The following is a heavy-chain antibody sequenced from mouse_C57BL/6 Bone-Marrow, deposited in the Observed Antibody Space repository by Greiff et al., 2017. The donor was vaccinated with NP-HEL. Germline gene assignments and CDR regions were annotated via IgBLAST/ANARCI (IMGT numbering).Heavy chain of an antibody. Sequence: DVMLVESGGGLVKPGGSLKLSCAASGFTFSSCAMSWVRQTPEKRLEWVATISDGGSYTYYPDNVKGRFTISRDNAKNNLYLQMSHLKSEDTAMYYCARGGYYLFAYWGQGTLVTVSA. CDR1: GFTFSSCA. J-gene: IGHJ3*01. V-gene: IGHV5-4*03. CDR2: ISDGGSYT. CDR3: ARGGYYLFAY. D-gene: IGHD2-3*01.